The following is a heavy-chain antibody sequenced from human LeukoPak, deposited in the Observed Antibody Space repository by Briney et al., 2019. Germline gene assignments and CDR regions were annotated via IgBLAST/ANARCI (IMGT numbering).Heavy chain of an antibody. J-gene: IGHJ5*02. D-gene: IGHD2-15*01. CDR3: AKTQGYYDA. CDR1: GFTFSNYA. V-gene: IGHV3-23*01. Sequence: GGSLRLSCVASGFTFSNYAMTWVRQAPGKGLELVAGIWGDDDKTVYGDAVKGRFTISRDNSKNTLYLQMSSLRADDTAVYYCAKTQGYYDAWGQGALVTVSS. CDR2: IWGDDDKT.